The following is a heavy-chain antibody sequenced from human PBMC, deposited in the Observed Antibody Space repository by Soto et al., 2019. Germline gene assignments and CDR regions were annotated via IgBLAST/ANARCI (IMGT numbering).Heavy chain of an antibody. J-gene: IGHJ4*02. Sequence: SETLSLTCSLSGGAIGGYYWGWLRRSPGKGPEWIGSVFYTGFTSYNPSLESRVSVSVDTSKNQFSLKVSGVSAADTAVYYCATSQKGYNWNYFDHWGQGALVTVSS. CDR3: ATSQKGYNWNYFDH. CDR2: VFYTGFT. V-gene: IGHV4-39*01. D-gene: IGHD1-20*01. CDR1: GGAIGGYY.